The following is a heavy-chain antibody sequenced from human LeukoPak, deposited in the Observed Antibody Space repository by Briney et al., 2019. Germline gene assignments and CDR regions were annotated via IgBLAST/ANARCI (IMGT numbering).Heavy chain of an antibody. J-gene: IGHJ4*02. V-gene: IGHV3-30*03. CDR3: ARALPRGYSGYAVFDY. CDR1: GFTFSSYG. CDR2: ISYDGSNK. Sequence: GGSLRLSCAASGFTFSSYGMHWVRQAPGKGLEWVAVISYDGSNKYYADSVKGRFTISRDNSKNTLYLQMNSLRAEDTAVYYCARALPRGYSGYAVFDYWGQGTLVTVSS. D-gene: IGHD5-12*01.